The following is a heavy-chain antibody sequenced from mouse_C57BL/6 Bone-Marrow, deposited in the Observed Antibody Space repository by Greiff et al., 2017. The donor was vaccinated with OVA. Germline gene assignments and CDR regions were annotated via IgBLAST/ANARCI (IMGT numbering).Heavy chain of an antibody. CDR2: INPNNGGT. J-gene: IGHJ2*01. Sequence: VQLQQSGPELVKPGASVKISCKASGYTFTDYYMNWVKQSHGKSLEWIGDINPNNGGTSYNQKFKGKATVTVDKSSCSAYMERRSLTSEDSAVYYWATSYYGNYVFDYWGQGTTLTVSS. D-gene: IGHD2-1*01. CDR3: ATSYYGNYVFDY. CDR1: GYTFTDYY. V-gene: IGHV1-26*01.